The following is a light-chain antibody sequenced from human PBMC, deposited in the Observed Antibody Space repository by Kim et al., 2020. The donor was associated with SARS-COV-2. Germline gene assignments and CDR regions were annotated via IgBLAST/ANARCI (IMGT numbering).Light chain of an antibody. Sequence: GQSVTISCTGTSSEVVGYDYVSWYKQHPGKAPRLSIYAVTKRPSGVPDRFSGSKSGNTASLTVSWLQADNEADYFCGSYAGNSYVFGTGTKVTV. CDR3: GSYAGNSYV. CDR2: AVT. J-gene: IGLJ1*01. V-gene: IGLV2-8*01. CDR1: SSEVVGYDY.